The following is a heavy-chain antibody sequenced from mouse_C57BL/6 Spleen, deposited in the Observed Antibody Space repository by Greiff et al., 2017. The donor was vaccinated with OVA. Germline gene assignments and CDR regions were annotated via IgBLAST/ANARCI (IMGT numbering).Heavy chain of an antibody. J-gene: IGHJ3*01. Sequence: VQLQQSGPELVKPGASVKISCKASGYSFTSYYIHWVKQRPGQGLEWIGWIYPGSGNTKYNEKFKGKATLTADTSSSTAYMQLSSLTSEDSAVYYCARSDYYGSGGCAYWGQGTLVTVSA. CDR1: GYSFTSYY. CDR2: IYPGSGNT. CDR3: ARSDYYGSGGCAY. D-gene: IGHD1-1*01. V-gene: IGHV1-66*01.